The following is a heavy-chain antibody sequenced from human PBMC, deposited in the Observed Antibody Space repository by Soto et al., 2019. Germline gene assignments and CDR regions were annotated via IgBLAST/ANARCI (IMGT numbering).Heavy chain of an antibody. D-gene: IGHD3-9*01. CDR2: ISAYNGNT. V-gene: IGHV1-18*01. CDR1: GYTFTSYG. J-gene: IGHJ5*02. CDR3: ARGPSTDDILIGFYSWFDP. Sequence: ASVKVSCKASGYTFTSYGITWVRQAPGQGLEWMGWISAYNGNTEYAQKLQGRVTMTTDTSTSTAYMELRSLRSDDTAVYYCARGPSTDDILIGFYSWFDPIGAREPWSPSPQ.